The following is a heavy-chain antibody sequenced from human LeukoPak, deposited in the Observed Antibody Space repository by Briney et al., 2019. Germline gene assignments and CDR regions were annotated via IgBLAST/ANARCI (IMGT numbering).Heavy chain of an antibody. J-gene: IGHJ4*02. V-gene: IGHV3-21*04. CDR1: GFTFSSYS. D-gene: IGHD4-17*01. CDR2: ISSSSSYI. CDR3: AKHKENYGDSCLDDN. Sequence: GGSLRLSCAASGFTFSSYSMNWVRQAPGKGLEWVSSISSSSSYIYYADSVKGRFTIPRDNSKNTVFLQMNSLRAEDTAIYFCAKHKENYGDSCLDDNWGQGTLVTVSS.